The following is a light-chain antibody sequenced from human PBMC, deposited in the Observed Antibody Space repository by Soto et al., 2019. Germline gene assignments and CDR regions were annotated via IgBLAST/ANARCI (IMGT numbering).Light chain of an antibody. Sequence: NFMLTQPHSVSESPGKTVTISCTRSSGSIASNYVQWYQQRPGSSPTTVIYENNQRPSGVPDRFSGSIDSSSNSASLTISGLKTEDEADYYCQFSDSSDVIFGGGTKLTVL. J-gene: IGLJ2*01. V-gene: IGLV6-57*01. CDR3: QFSDSSDVI. CDR2: ENN. CDR1: SGSIASNY.